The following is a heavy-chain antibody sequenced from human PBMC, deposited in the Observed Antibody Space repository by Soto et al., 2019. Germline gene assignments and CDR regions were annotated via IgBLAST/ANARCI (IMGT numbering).Heavy chain of an antibody. D-gene: IGHD3-16*02. CDR1: GGSFSGYF. J-gene: IGHJ4*02. CDR3: ARGRLHLGELSYNYLDF. V-gene: IGHV4-34*01. Sequence: QVQLQQWGAGLLKPSETLSLTCAVYGGSFSGYFWSWIRQSPGKGLEWIGEINHSGSTNYIPSLKSRVTISVDTYKNQFSLKLSSVTAADTAVYYCARGRLHLGELSYNYLDFWGQGTLVTVSS. CDR2: INHSGST.